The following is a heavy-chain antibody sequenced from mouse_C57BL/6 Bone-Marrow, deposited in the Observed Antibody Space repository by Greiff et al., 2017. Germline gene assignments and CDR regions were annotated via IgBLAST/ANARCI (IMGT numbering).Heavy chain of an antibody. J-gene: IGHJ3*01. CDR1: GYTFTDYE. CDR3: TRRGYDFWFAY. CDR2: IDPETGGT. V-gene: IGHV1-15*01. D-gene: IGHD2-2*01. Sequence: QVQLKQSGAELVRPGASVTLSCKASGYTFTDYEMHWVKQTPVHGLEWIGAIDPETGGTAYNQKFKGKAILTADKSSSTAYMELRSLTSEDSAVYYCTRRGYDFWFAYWGQGTLVTVSA.